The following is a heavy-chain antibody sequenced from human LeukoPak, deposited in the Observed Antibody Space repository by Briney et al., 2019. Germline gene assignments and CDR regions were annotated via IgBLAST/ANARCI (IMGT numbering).Heavy chain of an antibody. D-gene: IGHD6-13*01. V-gene: IGHV3-30-3*01. J-gene: IGHJ4*02. CDR2: ISYDGSNK. CDR3: ARVTSWYDDYAGFDY. Sequence: GGSLRPSCAASGFTFSSYAMHWVRQAPGKGLEWVAVISYDGSNKYYADSVKGRFTISRDNSKNTLYLQMNSLRAEDTAVYYCARVTSWYDDYAGFDYWGQGTLVTVSS. CDR1: GFTFSSYA.